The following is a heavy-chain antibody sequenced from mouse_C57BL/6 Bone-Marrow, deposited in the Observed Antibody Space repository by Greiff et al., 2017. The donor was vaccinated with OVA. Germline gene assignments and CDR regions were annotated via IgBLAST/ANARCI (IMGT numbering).Heavy chain of an antibody. CDR2: INPSSGYT. CDR3: ARDLYAMDY. CDR1: GYTFTSYW. V-gene: IGHV1-7*01. J-gene: IGHJ4*01. Sequence: QVQLKQSGAELAQPGASVKLSCKASGYTFTSYWMHWVKQRPGQGLEWIGYINPSSGYTKYNQKFKDKATLTADKSSSTAYMQLSSLTYEDSADYYYARDLYAMDYGGQGTSVTVSS.